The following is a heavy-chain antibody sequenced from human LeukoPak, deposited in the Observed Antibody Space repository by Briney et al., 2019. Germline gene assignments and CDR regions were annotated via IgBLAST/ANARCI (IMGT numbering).Heavy chain of an antibody. J-gene: IGHJ4*02. CDR1: GGSISSYY. CDR2: IYTSGST. CDR3: AKTEGPVVRGIIGYFGY. Sequence: SETLSLTCTVSGGSISSYYWSWIRQPAGKGLEWIGRIYTSGSTNYNPSLKSRVTISVDTSKNEFSLKVASLTAADTAVYYCAKTEGPVVRGIIGYFGYWGQGISVTVSS. V-gene: IGHV4-4*07. D-gene: IGHD3-10*01.